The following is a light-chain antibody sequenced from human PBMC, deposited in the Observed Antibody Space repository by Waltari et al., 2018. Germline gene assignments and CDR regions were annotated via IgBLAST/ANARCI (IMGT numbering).Light chain of an antibody. Sequence: ENVLAQSPATLSLSPGERATLSCRASQSISSNLAWYQQKPGQAPRLFIYGASNRATGIPARFSGSGSGTDFTLTISSLEPEDFAVYYCLQRNSWPVTFGGGTKVEIK. CDR3: LQRNSWPVT. CDR2: GAS. J-gene: IGKJ4*01. V-gene: IGKV3-11*01. CDR1: QSISSN.